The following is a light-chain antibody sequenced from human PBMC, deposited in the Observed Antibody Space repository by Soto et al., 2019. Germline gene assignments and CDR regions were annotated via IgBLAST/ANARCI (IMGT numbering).Light chain of an antibody. J-gene: IGKJ4*01. Sequence: DIQMTQSPSTLSASVGDRVTITCRASQSISSWLAWYQQKPGKAPKLLIYDASSLESGVPSRFSGSGSGTEFTLTISSLQPDDFATYYCQQYNSFLLTFGGGTKVDIK. CDR1: QSISSW. V-gene: IGKV1-5*01. CDR2: DAS. CDR3: QQYNSFLLT.